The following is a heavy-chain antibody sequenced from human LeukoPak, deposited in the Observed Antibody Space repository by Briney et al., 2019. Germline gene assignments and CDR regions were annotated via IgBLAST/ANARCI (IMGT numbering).Heavy chain of an antibody. V-gene: IGHV4-4*07. CDR3: ARDEGGYSYGYPNYYYYYMDV. D-gene: IGHD5-18*01. Sequence: PSETLSLTCTVSGGSINSYYWSWIRQPAGKGLEWIGRIYSSGSTNYNSSLKSRVTMSVDTSKNQISLNLSSVTAADTAVYYCARDEGGYSYGYPNYYYYYMDVWGKGTTVTISS. CDR2: IYSSGST. J-gene: IGHJ6*03. CDR1: GGSINSYY.